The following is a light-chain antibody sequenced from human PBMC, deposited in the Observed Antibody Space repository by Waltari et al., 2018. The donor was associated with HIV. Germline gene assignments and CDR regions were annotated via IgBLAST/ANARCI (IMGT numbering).Light chain of an antibody. CDR2: AHR. V-gene: IGLV6-57*03. CDR1: RGSIASDN. J-gene: IGLJ2*01. CDR3: QSSYSNSQV. Sequence: NFILTQPHYVSESPGKTVTISSTRSRGSIASDNVQWDQQRLGIAPTVVIYAHRQRPSGVPDRFSGSIDSSSNSASLTISGLRSEDEADYYCQSSYSNSQVFGGGTKLTVL.